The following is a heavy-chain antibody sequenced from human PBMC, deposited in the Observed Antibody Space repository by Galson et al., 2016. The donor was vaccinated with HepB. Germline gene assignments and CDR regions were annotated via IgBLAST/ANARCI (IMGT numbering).Heavy chain of an antibody. V-gene: IGHV2-70*17. D-gene: IGHD1-26*01. Sequence: PALVKPTQTLTVTSSFSGFSLRSSGMCVSWIRQPPGKAPEWLARIDWDDEKFYDSSLKARLSVSKDTSKNQVVLTMTNMAPVDTATYYCARLYGMGANPYYFDFWGQGILVTVSS. CDR1: GFSLRSSGMC. CDR2: IDWDDEK. J-gene: IGHJ4*02. CDR3: ARLYGMGANPYYFDF.